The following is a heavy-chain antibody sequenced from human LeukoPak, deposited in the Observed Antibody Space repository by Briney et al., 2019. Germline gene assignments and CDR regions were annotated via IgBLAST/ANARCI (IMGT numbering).Heavy chain of an antibody. V-gene: IGHV4-4*07. Sequence: SETLSLTCTVSGGSINNYYWSWIRQPAGKGLEWIGRIYTRGSTNYNPSLKSRVTMSVDTSKNQFSLKLSSVTAADTAVYYCARVWEAAADWFDPWGQGTLVTVSS. CDR3: ARVWEAAADWFDP. D-gene: IGHD6-13*01. CDR2: IYTRGST. CDR1: GGSINNYY. J-gene: IGHJ5*02.